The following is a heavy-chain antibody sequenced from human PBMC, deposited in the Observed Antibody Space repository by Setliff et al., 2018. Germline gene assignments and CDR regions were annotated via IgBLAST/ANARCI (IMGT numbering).Heavy chain of an antibody. J-gene: IGHJ4*02. Sequence: KVSCKVSGYTLTELSMHWVRQAPGKGLEWMGGFDPEDGETIYAQKFQGRVTMTEDTSTDTAYMELISLRSEDTAVYYCATADVIIAAAGNSKYLLDYWGQGTLVTVSS. CDR2: FDPEDGET. CDR3: ATADVIIAAAGNSKYLLDY. V-gene: IGHV1-24*01. D-gene: IGHD6-13*01. CDR1: GYTLTELS.